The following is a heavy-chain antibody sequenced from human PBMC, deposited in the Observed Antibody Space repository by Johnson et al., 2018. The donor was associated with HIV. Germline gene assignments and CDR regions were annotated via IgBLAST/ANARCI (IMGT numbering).Heavy chain of an antibody. CDR3: ARACRDGYTCDAFDI. V-gene: IGHV3-20*04. D-gene: IGHD5-24*01. CDR1: GFTFDDYG. Sequence: VQLMESGGGVVRPGGSLRLSCAASGFTFDDYGMSWVRQAPGKGLEWVSGISWNSGSTWYADSVTGRFTISRDNSKNTLYLQMNSLRAEDTAVYYCARACRDGYTCDAFDIWGQGTMVTVSS. CDR2: ISWNSGST. J-gene: IGHJ3*02.